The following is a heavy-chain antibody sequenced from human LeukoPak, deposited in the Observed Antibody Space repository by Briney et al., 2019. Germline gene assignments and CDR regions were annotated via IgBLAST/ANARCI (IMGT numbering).Heavy chain of an antibody. D-gene: IGHD6-13*01. CDR1: GFTLTSYA. Sequence: GGSLRLSCEASGFTLTSYAMNWVRQAPGKGLEWVSTLSISGGGTFYADSVKGRFTISRDNSKNTLYLQMNTLRAEDTAVYYCAKTAAIGNNWFDPWGQGTLVTGSS. V-gene: IGHV3-23*01. CDR3: AKTAAIGNNWFDP. CDR2: LSISGGGT. J-gene: IGHJ5*01.